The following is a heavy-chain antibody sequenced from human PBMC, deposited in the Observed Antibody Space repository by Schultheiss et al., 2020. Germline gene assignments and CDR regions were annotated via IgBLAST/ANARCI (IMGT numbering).Heavy chain of an antibody. Sequence: GESLKISCATSGFAFSSNWMHWVRQPPGKGLTWVSAISGSGGSTYYADSVKGRFTISRDNSKNTLYLQMNSLRAEDTAVYYCASLTTVDIWGQGTMVTVS. V-gene: IGHV3-74*01. CDR3: ASLTTVDI. D-gene: IGHD4-17*01. J-gene: IGHJ3*02. CDR2: ISGSGGST. CDR1: GFAFSSNW.